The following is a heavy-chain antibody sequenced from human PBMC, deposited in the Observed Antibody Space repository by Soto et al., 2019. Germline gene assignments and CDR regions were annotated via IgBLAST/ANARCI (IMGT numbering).Heavy chain of an antibody. D-gene: IGHD2-15*01. J-gene: IGHJ6*02. CDR2: IVPIFGRA. CDR1: GGFFSSDA. Sequence: ASVKVSCKASGGFFSSDAITWGRQAPGQGLGWMGGIVPIFGRAYYRQQFQDSVTITAEKSTSTDYLELSSLTSEDTVAYYGAGVFVGVGAVPYDYDYGMDVWGQGTTVTVSS. CDR3: AGVFVGVGAVPYDYDYGMDV. V-gene: IGHV1-69*06.